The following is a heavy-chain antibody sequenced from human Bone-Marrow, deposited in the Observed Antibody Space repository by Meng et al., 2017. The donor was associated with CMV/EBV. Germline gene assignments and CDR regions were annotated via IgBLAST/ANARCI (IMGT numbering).Heavy chain of an antibody. Sequence: ASVKVSCKTSGYTFTGYYMHWVRQAPGQGLEWMGWINPNSGGTNYAQKFQGRVTMTRDTSTSTVYMELSSLRSEDTAVYYCAREGRSSSSGDYWGQGTLVTVYS. CDR3: AREGRSSSSGDY. D-gene: IGHD6-6*01. V-gene: IGHV1-2*02. J-gene: IGHJ4*02. CDR1: GYTFTGYY. CDR2: INPNSGGT.